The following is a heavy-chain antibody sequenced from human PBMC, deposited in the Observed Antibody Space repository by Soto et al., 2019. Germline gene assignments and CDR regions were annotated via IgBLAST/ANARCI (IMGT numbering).Heavy chain of an antibody. V-gene: IGHV4-59*01. D-gene: IGHD3-9*01. CDR3: ARDHLSGLWDYDILTGYYDYYYYYGMDV. J-gene: IGHJ6*02. CDR2: IYYSGST. Sequence: PSETLSLTCAVYGGSFSGYYWSWIRQPPGKGLEWIGYIYYSGSTNYNPSLKSRVTISVDTSKNQFSLKLSSVTAADTAVYYCARDHLSGLWDYDILTGYYDYYYYYGMDVWGQGTTVTVSS. CDR1: GGSFSGYY.